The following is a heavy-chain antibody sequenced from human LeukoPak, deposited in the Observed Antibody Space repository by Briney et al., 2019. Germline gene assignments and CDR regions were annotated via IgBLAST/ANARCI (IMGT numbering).Heavy chain of an antibody. Sequence: TLSLTCTVSGGSISSGSYYWSWIRQPAGKGLEWIGRIYTSGSTNYNPSLKSRVTISVDTSKNQFSLKLSSVTAADTAVYYCARDDGFWSGYFGYWGQGTLVTVPS. J-gene: IGHJ4*02. CDR3: ARDDGFWSGYFGY. CDR1: GGSISSGSYY. V-gene: IGHV4-61*02. CDR2: IYTSGST. D-gene: IGHD3-3*01.